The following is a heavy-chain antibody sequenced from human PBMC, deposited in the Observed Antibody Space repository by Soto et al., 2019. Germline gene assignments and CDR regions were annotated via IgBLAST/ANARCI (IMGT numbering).Heavy chain of an antibody. Sequence: EVQLLESGGGLVQPGGSLRLSCAASGFTFNSYAMSWVRQAPGTGPEWVSGITVRGVGTYYADSVKGRFTISRDNTKNTVYLQMNSLRAEDTAVYYCAKPITCGGGKYFDYGGQGTLVTVSS. V-gene: IGHV3-23*01. CDR3: AKPITCGGGKYFDY. CDR1: GFTFNSYA. J-gene: IGHJ4*02. D-gene: IGHD3-16*01. CDR2: ITVRGVGT.